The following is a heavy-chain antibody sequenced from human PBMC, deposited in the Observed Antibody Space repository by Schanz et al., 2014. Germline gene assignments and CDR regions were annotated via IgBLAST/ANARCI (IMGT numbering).Heavy chain of an antibody. Sequence: QEQLVQSGAEVRKPGASVKVSCKASGYTFSYSYVHWVRQAPGQGLEWIGWINPDSGDTNFAQKFQGWVTMTRDKSITTAYMELSRLKFDDTGVYYCARAPTAYCSDTSCLGTPFDYWGQGTLVTVSS. CDR3: ARAPTAYCSDTSCLGTPFDY. D-gene: IGHD2-2*01. J-gene: IGHJ4*02. V-gene: IGHV1-2*04. CDR1: GYTFSYSY. CDR2: INPDSGDT.